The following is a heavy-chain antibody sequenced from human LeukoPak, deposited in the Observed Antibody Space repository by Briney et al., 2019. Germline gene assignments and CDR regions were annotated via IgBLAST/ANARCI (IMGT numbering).Heavy chain of an antibody. CDR3: ARDKVDMDKILYYFDY. Sequence: GGSLRLSCAASGFTFSSYAMHWVRQAPGKGLEWVAVISYDGSNKYYADSVKGRFTISRDNSKNTLYLQMNSLRAEDTAVYYCARDKVDMDKILYYFDYWGQGTLVTASS. CDR1: GFTFSSYA. D-gene: IGHD3-9*01. V-gene: IGHV3-30-3*01. CDR2: ISYDGSNK. J-gene: IGHJ4*02.